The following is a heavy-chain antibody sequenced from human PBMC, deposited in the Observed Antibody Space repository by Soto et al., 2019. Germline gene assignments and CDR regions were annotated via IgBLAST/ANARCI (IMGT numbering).Heavy chain of an antibody. CDR1: GYTVTSYG. CDR2: ISAYNGNT. V-gene: IGHV1-18*01. D-gene: IGHD1-7*01. CDR3: ERTRGLELPGY. Sequence: QVQLVQSGAEVKKPGASVKFSCKASGYTVTSYGISWVRQAPGQGLEWMGWISAYNGNTNYAQKLQGRVTMTTDKSTSTAYMELRSLISDDTAVYYCERTRGLELPGYWGQGTLVPVSS. J-gene: IGHJ4*02.